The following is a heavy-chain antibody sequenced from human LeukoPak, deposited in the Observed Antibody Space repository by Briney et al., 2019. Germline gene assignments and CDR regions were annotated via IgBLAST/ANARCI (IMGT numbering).Heavy chain of an antibody. V-gene: IGHV4-4*07. CDR1: GGSISSYY. CDR2: IYTSGTI. D-gene: IGHD6-13*01. J-gene: IGHJ4*02. Sequence: SETLSLTCTVSGGSISSYYWSWIRQPAGTALEWIGRIYTSGTITYNPSLKSRVTMSVDTSKNQFSLKLSSVTAADTAVYYCATGVHGIAASGDYYFDYWGQGTLVTVSS. CDR3: ATGVHGIAASGDYYFDY.